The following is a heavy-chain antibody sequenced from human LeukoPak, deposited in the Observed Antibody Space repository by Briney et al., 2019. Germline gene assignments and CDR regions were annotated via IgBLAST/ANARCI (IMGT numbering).Heavy chain of an antibody. CDR3: ARAAGYCSSTSCYVFGY. CDR1: GYTFTSYG. V-gene: IGHV1-18*04. Sequence: GASVKVSCKASGYTFTSYGISWVRQAPGQGLEWMGWISAYNGNTNYAQKLQGRVTMTTDTSTSTAYMELRSLRSDDTAVYYCARAAGYCSSTSCYVFGYWGQGTLVTVSS. CDR2: ISAYNGNT. D-gene: IGHD2-2*01. J-gene: IGHJ4*02.